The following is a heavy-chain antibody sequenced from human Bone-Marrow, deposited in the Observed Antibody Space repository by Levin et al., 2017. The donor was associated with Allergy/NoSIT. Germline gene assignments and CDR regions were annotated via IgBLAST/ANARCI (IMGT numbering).Heavy chain of an antibody. D-gene: IGHD4-11*01. Sequence: PGGSLRLSCAVSGFNFHAYGMTWVRQAPGKGLEWVSTIRGSDDSTYYSDSVKGRFIVSRDSSEDTLYLDMHSLRAEDTALYYCATFDYSSYGYYFDYWGQGTPVTVSS. CDR3: ATFDYSSYGYYFDY. J-gene: IGHJ4*02. CDR2: IRGSDDST. V-gene: IGHV3-23*01. CDR1: GFNFHAYG.